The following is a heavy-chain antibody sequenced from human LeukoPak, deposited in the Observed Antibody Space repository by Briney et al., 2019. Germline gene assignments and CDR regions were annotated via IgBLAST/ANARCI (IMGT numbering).Heavy chain of an antibody. V-gene: IGHV3-23*01. Sequence: GGSLRLSCAASGFTFSSYAMSWVRQAPGKGLEWVSAISGSGGSTYYADSVKGRFTISRDNSKNTLYLQMNSLRAEDTAVYYCAKAPGQAAAGTGYYGMDVWGQGATVTVSS. D-gene: IGHD6-13*01. J-gene: IGHJ6*02. CDR2: ISGSGGST. CDR1: GFTFSSYA. CDR3: AKAPGQAAAGTGYYGMDV.